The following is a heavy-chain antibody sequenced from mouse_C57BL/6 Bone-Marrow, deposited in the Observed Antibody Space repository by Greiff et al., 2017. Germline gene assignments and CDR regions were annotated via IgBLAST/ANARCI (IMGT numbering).Heavy chain of an antibody. V-gene: IGHV1-26*01. CDR1: GYTFTDYY. D-gene: IGHD1-1*01. Sequence: EVQLQQSGPELVKPGASVKISCKASGYTFTDYYMNWVKQSPGKSLEWIGDINPNNGGTSYNQKFKGKATLTVDKSSSTAYMELRSLTSEDSAVYYCARLNYYGSSWYFDVWGTGTTVTVSS. J-gene: IGHJ1*03. CDR3: ARLNYYGSSWYFDV. CDR2: INPNNGGT.